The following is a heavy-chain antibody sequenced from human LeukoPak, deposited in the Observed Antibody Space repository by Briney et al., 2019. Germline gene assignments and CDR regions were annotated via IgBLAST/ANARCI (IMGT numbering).Heavy chain of an antibody. CDR1: GFTFKLYW. Sequence: GGSLRLSCAASGFTFKLYWMHWVRQVPGKAPVWVSRINDDGSDTRYADSVKGRFTISRDDATNMVFLQMNSLRPEDTAIYYCIRGGPSTWSWGQGTLVTVFS. D-gene: IGHD2-15*01. CDR2: INDDGSDT. V-gene: IGHV3-74*01. CDR3: IRGGPSTWS. J-gene: IGHJ5*02.